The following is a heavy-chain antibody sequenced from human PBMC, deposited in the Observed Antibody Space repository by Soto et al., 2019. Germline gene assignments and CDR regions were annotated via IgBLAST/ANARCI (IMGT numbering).Heavy chain of an antibody. V-gene: IGHV3-30*18. CDR1: GFTFSSYG. CDR3: AKDLSRGLRDNWNSVGTYNWFDP. CDR2: ISYDGSNK. Sequence: GGSLRLSCAASGFTFSSYGMHWVRQAPGKGLEWVAVISYDGSNKYYADSVKGRFTISRDNSKNTLYLQMNSLRAEDTAVYYGAKDLSRGLRDNWNSVGTYNWFDPWGQGTLVTVSS. J-gene: IGHJ5*02. D-gene: IGHD1-7*01.